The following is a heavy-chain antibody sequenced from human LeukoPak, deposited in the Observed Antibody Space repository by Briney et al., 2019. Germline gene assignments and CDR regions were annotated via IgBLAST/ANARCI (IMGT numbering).Heavy chain of an antibody. V-gene: IGHV3-30*02. D-gene: IGHD5-24*01. CDR3: AKDGGLHLYYYYNYMDI. Sequence: PGGSLRLSCAASGFTFNSYGMHWFRQAPGKGLEWVAFIRYDGSYEYYADSVKGRFTISRDNSKTTLYLQMNSLRSEDTAVYYCAKDGGLHLYYYYNYMDIWGKGTTVTVSS. CDR2: IRYDGSYE. CDR1: GFTFNSYG. J-gene: IGHJ6*03.